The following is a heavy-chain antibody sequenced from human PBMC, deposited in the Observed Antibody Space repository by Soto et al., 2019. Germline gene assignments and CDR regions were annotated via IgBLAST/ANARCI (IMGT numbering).Heavy chain of an antibody. D-gene: IGHD6-25*01. J-gene: IGHJ4*02. CDR2: IKPDGSDK. CDR3: ERLYGSVSTFDY. CDR1: GFIFSSHW. V-gene: IGHV3-7*01. Sequence: GGSLRLSCGTSGFIFSSHWMTWVRQAPGKGLEWVADIKPDGSDKHYVDSVKGRFTISRDNAEHSLYLQMSSLRAEDTAVYYCERLYGSVSTFDYWGQGTLVTVSS.